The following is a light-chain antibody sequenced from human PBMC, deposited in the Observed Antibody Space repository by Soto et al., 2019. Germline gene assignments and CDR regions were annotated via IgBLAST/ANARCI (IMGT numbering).Light chain of an antibody. CDR3: QQYGSSPWT. CDR1: QSVSSNY. J-gene: IGKJ1*01. CDR2: GAS. V-gene: IGKV3-20*01. Sequence: IVLTQSPGTLSLSPGERATLSCRASQSVSSNYLAWYQQKPDQAPRPLIYGASSRATGIPDRFSGSGAGTDFTLTISRLESEDFAVYYGQQYGSSPWTFGQGTKVEIK.